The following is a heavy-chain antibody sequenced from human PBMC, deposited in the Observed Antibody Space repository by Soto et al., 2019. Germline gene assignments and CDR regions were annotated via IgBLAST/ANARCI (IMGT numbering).Heavy chain of an antibody. J-gene: IGHJ4*02. D-gene: IGHD1-26*01. Sequence: PGGSLRLSCAASGFTFSNAWMNWVRQAPGKGLEWVGRIKSKTDGGTTDYAAPVKGRFTISRDDSKNTLYLQMNSLKTEDTAVYYCTTRLMGSSPTSSFDYWGQGTLVTVSS. V-gene: IGHV3-15*07. CDR3: TTRLMGSSPTSSFDY. CDR2: IKSKTDGGTT. CDR1: GFTFSNAW.